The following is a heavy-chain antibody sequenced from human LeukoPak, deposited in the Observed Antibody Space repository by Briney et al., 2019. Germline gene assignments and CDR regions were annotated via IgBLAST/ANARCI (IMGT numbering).Heavy chain of an antibody. CDR3: ARDRCSSTSCFYDY. CDR2: IKQDGSEQ. CDR1: GFTFSHYW. J-gene: IGHJ4*02. D-gene: IGHD2-2*01. Sequence: PGGSLRLSCAASGFTFSHYWTTWVRQAPGKGLEWVANIKQDGSEQYYVDSVKGRFTISRDNAKNSLYLQMNSLRVEDTAVYHCARDRCSSTSCFYDYWGQGTLVTVSS. V-gene: IGHV3-7*01.